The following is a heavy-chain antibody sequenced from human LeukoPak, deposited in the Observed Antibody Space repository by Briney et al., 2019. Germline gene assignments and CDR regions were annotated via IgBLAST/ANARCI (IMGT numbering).Heavy chain of an antibody. D-gene: IGHD5-24*01. Sequence: GGSLRPSCAASGFIFSSYNMSWVRQPPGKGREWVSSISSSSNYIYYTDSVKGRFTISRDNAKSSLSLQMNSVSAADTAVYYCARDGYNSANGIDVWGQGTMVTVSS. J-gene: IGHJ3*01. CDR1: GFIFSSYN. V-gene: IGHV3-21*06. CDR2: ISSSSNYI. CDR3: ARDGYNSANGIDV.